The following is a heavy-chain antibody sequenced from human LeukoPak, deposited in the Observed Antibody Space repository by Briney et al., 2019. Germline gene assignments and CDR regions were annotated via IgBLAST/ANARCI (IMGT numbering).Heavy chain of an antibody. J-gene: IGHJ3*02. CDR2: MNPNSGNT. Sequence: ASVKVSCKASGYTFTSYDINWVRQATGQGLEWMGWMNPNSGNTGYAQKFQGRVTITTDESTSTAYMELSSLRSEDTAVYYCAREYGYCGGDCYPDDAFDIWGQGTMVTVSS. CDR3: AREYGYCGGDCYPDDAFDI. V-gene: IGHV1-8*01. D-gene: IGHD2-21*01. CDR1: GYTFTSYD.